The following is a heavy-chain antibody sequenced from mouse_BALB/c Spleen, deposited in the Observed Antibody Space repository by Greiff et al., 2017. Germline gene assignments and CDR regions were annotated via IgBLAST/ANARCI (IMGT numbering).Heavy chain of an antibody. V-gene: IGHV5-6-5*01. CDR2: ISSGGST. CDR1: GFTFSSYA. J-gene: IGHJ4*01. D-gene: IGHD1-1*01. CDR3: ARHGYYGSSTYAMDY. Sequence: EVKLVESGGGLVKPGGSLKLSCAASGFTFSSYAMSWVRQPPEKRLEWVASISSGGSTYYPDSVKGRFTISRDNAKNTLYLQMSSLKSEDTAMYYCARHGYYGSSTYAMDYWGQGTSVTVSS.